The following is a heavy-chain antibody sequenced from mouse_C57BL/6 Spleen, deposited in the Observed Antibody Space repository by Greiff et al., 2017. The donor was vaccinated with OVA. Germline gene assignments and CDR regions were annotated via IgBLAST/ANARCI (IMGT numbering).Heavy chain of an antibody. CDR1: GYTFTSYW. CDR2: IYPGSGST. J-gene: IGHJ4*01. Sequence: VQLQQSGAELVKPGASVKMSCKASGYTFTSYWITWVKQRPGQGLEWIGDIYPGSGSTNYNEKFKSKATLTVDTSSSTAYMQLSSLTSEDSAVYYCARRDYGNYGFYYYAIDYWGQGTSVTVSS. CDR3: ARRDYGNYGFYYYAIDY. V-gene: IGHV1-55*01. D-gene: IGHD2-1*01.